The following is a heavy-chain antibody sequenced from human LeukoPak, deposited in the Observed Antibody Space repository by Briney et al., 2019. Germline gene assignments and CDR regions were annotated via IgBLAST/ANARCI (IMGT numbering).Heavy chain of an antibody. CDR3: ARARLRYCSSTSCYDWFDP. Sequence: ASVKVSCKASGYTFTSYGISWVRQAPGQGLEWMGWISAYNGNTNYAQKLQGRVTMTTDTSTSTAYMELRSLRSDDTAVYYCARARLRYCSSTSCYDWFDPWGQGTLVTVYS. J-gene: IGHJ5*02. CDR2: ISAYNGNT. CDR1: GYTFTSYG. V-gene: IGHV1-18*01. D-gene: IGHD2-2*01.